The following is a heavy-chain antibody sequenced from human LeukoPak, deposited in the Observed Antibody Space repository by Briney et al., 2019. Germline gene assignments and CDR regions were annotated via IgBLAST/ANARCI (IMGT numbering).Heavy chain of an antibody. D-gene: IGHD3-10*01. CDR2: ISRNSVTI. Sequence: GGSLRLSCAASGFTFDDYAMHWVRQAPGKGLEWVSGISRNSVTIDYADSVRGRFTISRDSVKNSPYLQMNSLRAEDTALYYCAKAGVTMVRGVFFDYWGQGTLVTVSS. CDR1: GFTFDDYA. V-gene: IGHV3-9*01. CDR3: AKAGVTMVRGVFFDY. J-gene: IGHJ4*02.